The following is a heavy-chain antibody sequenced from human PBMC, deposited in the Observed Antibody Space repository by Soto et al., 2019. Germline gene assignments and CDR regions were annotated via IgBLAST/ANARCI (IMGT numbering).Heavy chain of an antibody. J-gene: IGHJ4*02. V-gene: IGHV3-23*03. D-gene: IGHD2-15*01. CDR3: TKDRVPGCIYSFDY. CDR2: IDLSGTTR. Sequence: GGSLRLSCAASGFSFSEYSMNWVRQAPGRGLEWVAFIDLSGTTRDYRESVKGRFTISKDKSMNTVYLQMNSLRVEDAAVYYCTKDRVPGCIYSFDYWGQGALVTGSS. CDR1: GFSFSEYS.